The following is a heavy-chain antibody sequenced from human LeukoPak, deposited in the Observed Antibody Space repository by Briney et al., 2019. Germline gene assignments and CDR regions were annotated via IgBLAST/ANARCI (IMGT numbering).Heavy chain of an antibody. Sequence: ASVKVSCKASGGTFSSYAISWVRQAPGQGLEWMGGIIPIFGTANYAQKFQGRVTITADEPTSTAYMELSSLRSEDTAVYYCASDVHSTADPYDYWGQGTLVTVSS. CDR1: GGTFSSYA. CDR3: ASDVHSTADPYDY. D-gene: IGHD2-2*01. J-gene: IGHJ4*02. V-gene: IGHV1-69*13. CDR2: IIPIFGTA.